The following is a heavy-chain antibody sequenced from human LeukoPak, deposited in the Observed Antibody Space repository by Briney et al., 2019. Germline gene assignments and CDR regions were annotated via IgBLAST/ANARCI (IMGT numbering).Heavy chain of an antibody. CDR3: ASSLRAVATGWFDP. J-gene: IGHJ5*02. D-gene: IGHD6-19*01. CDR1: GCSISSSSYY. CDR2: IYYSGST. Sequence: SETLSLTCTVSGCSISSSSYYWGWIRQPPGKGLEWIGSIYYSGSTYYNPSLKSRVTISVDTSKNQFSLKLSSVTAADTAVYYCASSLRAVATGWFDPWGQGTLVTVSS. V-gene: IGHV4-39*07.